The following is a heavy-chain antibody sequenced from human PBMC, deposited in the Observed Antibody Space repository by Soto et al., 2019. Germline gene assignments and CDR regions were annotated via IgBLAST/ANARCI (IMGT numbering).Heavy chain of an antibody. CDR3: ARGTSWQLPFDY. J-gene: IGHJ4*02. CDR2: IYSNGST. D-gene: IGHD6-13*01. Sequence: SQTLSLTCNVSGGSISNNYWTWIRQPAGRGLEWIGRIYSNGSTHYNPSLKSRVTISGDTSKNQFSLMVSYVTAADTAVYYCARGTSWQLPFDYWGQGTLVTVSS. CDR1: GGSISNNY. V-gene: IGHV4-4*07.